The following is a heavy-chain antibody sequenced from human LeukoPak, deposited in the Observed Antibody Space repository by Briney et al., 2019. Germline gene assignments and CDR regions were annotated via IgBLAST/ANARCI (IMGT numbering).Heavy chain of an antibody. D-gene: IGHD3-22*01. CDR2: ISAYNGNT. J-gene: IGHJ4*02. Sequence: ASVKVSCKASGYTFTSYGISWVRQAPGQGLEWMGWISAYNGNTNYAQKLQGRVTMTTDTSTSTAYMELRSLRSDDTAVYYCAAEVGLYDGSGLYPFDYWGQGTLVTVSS. V-gene: IGHV1-18*01. CDR1: GYTFTSYG. CDR3: AAEVGLYDGSGLYPFDY.